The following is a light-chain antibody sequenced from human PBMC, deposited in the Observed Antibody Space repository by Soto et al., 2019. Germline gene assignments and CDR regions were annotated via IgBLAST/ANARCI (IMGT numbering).Light chain of an antibody. CDR1: RSNIGSNS. Sequence: QSVLTQPPSVSGTPGQRVIISCSGSRSNIGSNSVNWYQQLPGTAPKLLIYINDQRPSGVPDRFSGSTSGTSVSLAISGLQSEDEADYYCSSWDDRLKGYVSGRGTKVTV. CDR3: SSWDDRLKGYV. J-gene: IGLJ1*01. CDR2: IND. V-gene: IGLV1-44*01.